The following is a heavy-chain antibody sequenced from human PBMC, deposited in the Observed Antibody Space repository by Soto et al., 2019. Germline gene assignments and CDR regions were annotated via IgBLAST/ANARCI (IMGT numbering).Heavy chain of an antibody. Sequence: SVKVSCKASGFTFTSSAVQWVRQARGQRLEWVGWIVVGSGNTNYAQKFQERVTITRDMSTSTAYMELSSLRSEDTAVYYCAALRGHEDCSSTSCPVDAFDIWGQGTMVTVSS. CDR2: IVVGSGNT. J-gene: IGHJ3*02. V-gene: IGHV1-58*01. D-gene: IGHD2-2*01. CDR3: AALRGHEDCSSTSCPVDAFDI. CDR1: GFTFTSSA.